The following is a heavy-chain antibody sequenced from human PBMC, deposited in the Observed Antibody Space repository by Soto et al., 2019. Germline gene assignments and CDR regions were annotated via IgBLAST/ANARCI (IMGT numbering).Heavy chain of an antibody. CDR1: GGSFSGYY. V-gene: IGHV4-34*01. Sequence: SETLSLTCAVYGGSFSGYYWSWIRQPPGKGLEWIGEINHSGSTNYNPSLKSRVTISVDTSKNQFSLKLSSVTAADTAVYYCASSSGYSGPLHYYYYMAVWGKGTTVTVPS. CDR3: ASSSGYSGPLHYYYYMAV. CDR2: INHSGST. J-gene: IGHJ6*03. D-gene: IGHD5-12*01.